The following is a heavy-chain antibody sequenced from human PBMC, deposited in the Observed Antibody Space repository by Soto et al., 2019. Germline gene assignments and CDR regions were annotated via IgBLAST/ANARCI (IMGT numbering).Heavy chain of an antibody. CDR1: GFTFSNAW. CDR2: IKSHIDGGTT. D-gene: IGHD2-15*01. J-gene: IGHJ4*01. Sequence: EVQLLESGGGLVKPGGSLRLSCVGSGFTFSNAWINWVRQAPGKGLEWVGRIKSHIDGGTTDFAAPVNGRFALARDDSKSIAYMQMNSMKIEDSALYYCSTDLYRGMMVVLLDNWGPGTRVNVAS. V-gene: IGHV3-15*07. CDR3: STDLYRGMMVVLLDN.